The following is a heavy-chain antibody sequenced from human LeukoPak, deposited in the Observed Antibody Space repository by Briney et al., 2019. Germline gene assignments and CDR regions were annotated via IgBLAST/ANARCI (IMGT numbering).Heavy chain of an antibody. V-gene: IGHV1-46*01. CDR1: GYTFTSYY. CDR2: INPSGGST. J-gene: IGHJ4*02. CDR3: ARAGRRRDGYNAEPAHY. D-gene: IGHD5-24*01. Sequence: ASVTVSCKASGYTFTSYYMHWVRQAPGQGLEWMGIINPSGGSTSYAQKFQGRVTMTRDTSTSTVYMELSSLRSEDTAVYYCARAGRRRDGYNAEPAHYWGQGTLVTVSS.